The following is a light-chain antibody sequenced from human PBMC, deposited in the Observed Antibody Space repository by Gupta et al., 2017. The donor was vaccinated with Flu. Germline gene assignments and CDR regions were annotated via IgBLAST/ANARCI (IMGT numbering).Light chain of an antibody. J-gene: IGLJ2*01. CDR1: YSNIGINI. CDR2: AND. V-gene: IGLV1-44*01. CDR3: AVWDDTLKGQV. Sequence: QSVVTQAPSASGTPGQRVTISCSGSYSNIGINIVNWYQQFPGTAPKLLIFANDERPSGVPDRFSGSKSGASASLAISGLQAEDEADYYCAVWDDTLKGQVFGGGTKLTVL.